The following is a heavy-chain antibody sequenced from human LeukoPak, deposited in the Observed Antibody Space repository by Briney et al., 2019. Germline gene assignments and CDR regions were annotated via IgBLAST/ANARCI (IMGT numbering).Heavy chain of an antibody. CDR3: AKGRLQEGMDV. CDR1: GFSVSSNY. J-gene: IGHJ6*02. Sequence: GGSLRLSCEASGFSVSSNYMSWVRQAPGKGLEWVAHISGSGGSSYYADSVKGRFTISRDNSKNTLYLQMNSLRAEDTAVYYCAKGRLQEGMDVWGQGTTVTVSS. D-gene: IGHD4-11*01. CDR2: ISGSGGSS. V-gene: IGHV3-53*05.